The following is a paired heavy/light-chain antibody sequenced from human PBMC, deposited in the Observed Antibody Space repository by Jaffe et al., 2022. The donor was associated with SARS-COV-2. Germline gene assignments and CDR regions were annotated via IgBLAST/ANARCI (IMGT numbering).Heavy chain of an antibody. D-gene: IGHD3-22*01. V-gene: IGHV3-49*03. Sequence: EVQVAESGGGLVQPGRSLRLSCSTSGFTFGDYGMGWFRQAPGKGLEWVGFIRSTPYGGTTEYAASVKGRFTISRDDSKSFAYLEMSSLKIEDTAVYYCTRRSMIVVSRGNAFDIWGQGTMVTVSS. CDR2: IRSTPYGGTT. J-gene: IGHJ3*02. CDR3: TRRSMIVVSRGNAFDI. CDR1: GFTFGDYG.
Light chain of an antibody. CDR3: QSYDSSLGTSVV. V-gene: IGLV1-40*01. Sequence: QSVLTQPPSVSGAPGQRVTISCTGSSSNIGAGYDVHWYQQVPGTAPKLLIYGSSKRPSGVPDRFSGSKSGTSASLAISGLQAEDEADYYCQSYDSSLGTSVVFGGGTKLTVL. CDR2: GSS. J-gene: IGLJ3*02. CDR1: SSNIGAGYD.